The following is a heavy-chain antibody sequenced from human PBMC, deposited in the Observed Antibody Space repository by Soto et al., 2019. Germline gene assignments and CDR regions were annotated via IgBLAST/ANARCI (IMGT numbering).Heavy chain of an antibody. Sequence: QVQLVESGGGVVQPGRSLRLSCAASGFTVSGYGMHWVRQAPGKGLEWVAVIWYDGSKEYYADSVKGRFTISRDSSKNTLYLQMNSLRDEDTAVYYCARDRNNHFDYWGQGTPVTVS. V-gene: IGHV3-33*01. CDR1: GFTVSGYG. D-gene: IGHD1-1*01. J-gene: IGHJ4*02. CDR3: ARDRNNHFDY. CDR2: IWYDGSKE.